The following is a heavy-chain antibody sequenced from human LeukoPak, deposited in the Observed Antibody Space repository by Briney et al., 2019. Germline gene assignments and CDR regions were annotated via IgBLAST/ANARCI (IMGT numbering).Heavy chain of an antibody. CDR1: GFTFSSYG. Sequence: PGRSLRLSCAASGFTFSSYGMHWVRQAPGKGLVWVSRIASDGSTVYADSVKGRFTISRGNAKDTVYLQMNSLRVEDTAVYYCIGSGGWPGYWGQGTLVTVSS. V-gene: IGHV3-74*01. J-gene: IGHJ4*02. D-gene: IGHD1-26*01. CDR3: IGSGGWPGY. CDR2: IASDGST.